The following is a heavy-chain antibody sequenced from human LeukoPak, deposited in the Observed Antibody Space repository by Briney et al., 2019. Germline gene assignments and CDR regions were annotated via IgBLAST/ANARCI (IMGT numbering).Heavy chain of an antibody. D-gene: IGHD1-26*01. Sequence: SETLSLTCTVSGGSISNYYWSWIRQPPGKGLEWIGYIYYSGSTNYNPSLKSRVTISVDTSKNQFSLKLSSVTAADTAVYYCARDGVVGAKNRGFDYWGQGTLVTVSS. CDR3: ARDGVVGAKNRGFDY. CDR2: IYYSGST. V-gene: IGHV4-59*01. CDR1: GGSISNYY. J-gene: IGHJ4*02.